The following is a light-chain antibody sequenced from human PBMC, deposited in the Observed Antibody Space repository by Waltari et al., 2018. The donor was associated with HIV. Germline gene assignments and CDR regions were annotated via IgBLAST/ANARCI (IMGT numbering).Light chain of an antibody. Sequence: DIVMIQSPDSLAVSLGERATVNCRSSQSLLYSSNNKNYLAWYQQKPGQSPKLLLYWASTRESGVPDRFSGSGSGTDFTLSISSLQAEDVAVYYCQQYYTTPYTFGQGTKLEIK. CDR2: WAS. CDR3: QQYYTTPYT. CDR1: QSLLYSSNNKNY. V-gene: IGKV4-1*01. J-gene: IGKJ2*01.